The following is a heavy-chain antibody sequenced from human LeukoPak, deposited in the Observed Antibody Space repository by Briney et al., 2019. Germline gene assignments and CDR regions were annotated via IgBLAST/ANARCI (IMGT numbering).Heavy chain of an antibody. D-gene: IGHD2/OR15-2a*01. V-gene: IGHV3-23*01. Sequence: GGSLRLSCAASGFTFDDYGMSWVRQAPGKGLEWVSSITDSGGITYYADSVKGRFTISRDNSKNMLYLQMNSLRAEDTAVYYCTKGNIGYYFDYWGQGTLVTVSS. CDR2: ITDSGGIT. J-gene: IGHJ4*02. CDR1: GFTFDDYG. CDR3: TKGNIGYYFDY.